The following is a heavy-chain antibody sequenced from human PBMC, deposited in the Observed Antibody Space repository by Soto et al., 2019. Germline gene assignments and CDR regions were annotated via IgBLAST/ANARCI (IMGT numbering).Heavy chain of an antibody. D-gene: IGHD5-18*01. J-gene: IGHJ4*02. CDR1: GGAISSGDYY. CDR2: IYYSGST. Sequence: SETLSLTCTVSGGAISSGDYYWSWIRQPPGKGLEWIGYIYYSGSTYYNPSLKSRVTISVDTSKNQFSLKLSSVTAADTAVYYCARDVDTAMVFAYWGQGTLVT. V-gene: IGHV4-30-4*01. CDR3: ARDVDTAMVFAY.